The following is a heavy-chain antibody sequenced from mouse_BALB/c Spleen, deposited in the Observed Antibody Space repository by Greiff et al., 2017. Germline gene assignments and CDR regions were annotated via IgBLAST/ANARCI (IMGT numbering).Heavy chain of an antibody. CDR2: INPSTGYT. J-gene: IGHJ1*01. D-gene: IGHD1-1*01. CDR1: GYTFTSYW. Sequence: QVQLQQSGAELAKPGASVKMSCKASGYTFTSYWMHWVKQRPGQGLEWIGYINPSTGYTEYNQKFKDKATLTADKSSSTAYMQLSSLTSEDSSVYNCARRGSRGYWYFDVWGAGTTVTVSS. CDR3: ARRGSRGYWYFDV. V-gene: IGHV1-7*01.